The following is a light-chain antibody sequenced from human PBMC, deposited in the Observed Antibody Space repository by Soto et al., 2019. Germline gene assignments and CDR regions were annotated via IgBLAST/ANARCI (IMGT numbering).Light chain of an antibody. Sequence: EIVLTQSPATLSLSPGERVTLSCRASQSINHFLAWYQQKPGQAPRLLISDASSRATGIPARFSGSGSGTEFTLSISSLEPEDFAVYYCQQRNYWPITFGQGTRLEIK. CDR3: QQRNYWPIT. V-gene: IGKV3-11*01. J-gene: IGKJ5*01. CDR1: QSINHF. CDR2: DAS.